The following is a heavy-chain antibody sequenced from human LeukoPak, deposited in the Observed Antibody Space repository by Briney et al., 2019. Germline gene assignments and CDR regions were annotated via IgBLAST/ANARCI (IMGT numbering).Heavy chain of an antibody. Sequence: PGGSLSLSCAASGFTFSSYWMSWVRQAPGKGLDWVANIKQDGSEKYYVDSVKGRFTISRDNAKNSLYLQMNSRRAEDTAAYYCARDIRQDSGYSSGWFVDAFDIWGQGTMVTVSS. V-gene: IGHV3-7*01. D-gene: IGHD6-19*01. J-gene: IGHJ3*02. CDR2: IKQDGSEK. CDR1: GFTFSSYW. CDR3: ARDIRQDSGYSSGWFVDAFDI.